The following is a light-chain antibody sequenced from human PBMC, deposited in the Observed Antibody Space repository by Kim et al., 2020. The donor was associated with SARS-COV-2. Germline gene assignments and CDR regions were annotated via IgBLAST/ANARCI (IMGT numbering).Light chain of an antibody. CDR3: QAWDSSTPYV. V-gene: IGLV3-1*01. Sequence: SYELTQPPSVSVSPGQTASITCSGDKLGDKYACWYQQKPGQSPVLVIYQDSKRPSGIPERFSGSNSGNTATLTISGTQAMDEADYHCQAWDSSTPYVFGTGTKVTVL. J-gene: IGLJ1*01. CDR2: QDS. CDR1: KLGDKY.